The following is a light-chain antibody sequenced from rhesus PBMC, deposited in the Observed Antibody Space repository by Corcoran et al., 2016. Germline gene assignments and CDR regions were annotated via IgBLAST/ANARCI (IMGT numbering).Light chain of an antibody. CDR1: SSDIGFYNY. J-gene: IGLJ6*01. CDR3: SSYAGNTLDV. V-gene: IGLV2-32*02. CDR2: DVT. Sequence: QATLTQPPSVSGSPGQSVTISCTGSSSDIGFYNYVSWYQLHPGTAPKLVIYDVTKRPSGVSDRFSGSKSGNTASLIISGLQAEDVADYYCSSYAGNTLDVFGSGTKLTVL.